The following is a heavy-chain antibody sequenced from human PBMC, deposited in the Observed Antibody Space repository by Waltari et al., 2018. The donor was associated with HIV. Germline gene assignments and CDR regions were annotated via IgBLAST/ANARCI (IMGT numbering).Heavy chain of an antibody. CDR2: FDPEDRET. Sequence: QVQLVQSGAEVKKPGASVKVSCKVPRYTLTELSMHWVRQAPGQGLEWMGGFDPEDRETIYAQKFHGRLTMTEDTSTDTAYMELSSLRSEDTAVYYCATSRRGHIDYWGQGTLVTVSS. V-gene: IGHV1-24*01. D-gene: IGHD2-2*01. CDR3: ATSRRGHIDY. J-gene: IGHJ4*02. CDR1: RYTLTELS.